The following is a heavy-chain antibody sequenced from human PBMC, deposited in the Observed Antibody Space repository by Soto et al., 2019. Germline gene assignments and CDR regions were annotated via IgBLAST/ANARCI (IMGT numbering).Heavy chain of an antibody. CDR1: GGSISSSNW. D-gene: IGHD2-2*01. J-gene: IGHJ2*01. CDR3: ARGVIVVVPAAKSRYVDL. Sequence: QVQLQESGPGLVKPSGTLSLTCAVSGGSISSSNWWSWVRQPPGKGLEWIGEIYHSGSTNYNPSLKSRNTISVDKAKQQFALKLSSVAAADTAVYYCARGVIVVVPAAKSRYVDLWGRGTLVTVSS. V-gene: IGHV4-4*02. CDR2: IYHSGST.